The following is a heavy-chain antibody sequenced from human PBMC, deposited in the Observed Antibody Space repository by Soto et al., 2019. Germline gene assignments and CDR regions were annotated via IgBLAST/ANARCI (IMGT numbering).Heavy chain of an antibody. CDR1: GYIFTSYW. V-gene: IGHV5-51*01. J-gene: IGHJ6*03. CDR2: IYPGDSDT. CDR3: ESRRKEITMDHYYMDV. D-gene: IGHD3-10*01. Sequence: GESLKISCKGSGYIFTSYWIGWVRQMPGKGLEWMGIIYPGDSDTRYSPSFQGQVTISADKSISTAYLQWSSLKASDTAMYYCESRRKEITMDHYYMDVLGKGTTGTVSS.